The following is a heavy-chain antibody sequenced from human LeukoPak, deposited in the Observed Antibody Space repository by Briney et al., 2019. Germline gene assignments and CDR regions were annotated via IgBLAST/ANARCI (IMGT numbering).Heavy chain of an antibody. D-gene: IGHD5-12*01. CDR3: AKARFVDISMISCFDY. V-gene: IGHV3-30*18. CDR1: GFSFNDYA. Sequence: GRSLRLSCAAPGFSFNDYAMHWVRQAPGKGLDWVATIFFDGTKKYYGDSVKGRFTISRDNSKNTLDLQMNSLRAEDTAVYYCAKARFVDISMISCFDYWGQGTLVTVSS. CDR2: IFFDGTKK. J-gene: IGHJ4*02.